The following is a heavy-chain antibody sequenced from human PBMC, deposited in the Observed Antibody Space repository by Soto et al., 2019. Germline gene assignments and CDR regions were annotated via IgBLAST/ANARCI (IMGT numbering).Heavy chain of an antibody. D-gene: IGHD5-18*01. Sequence: QVQLVQSGAEVKKPGASVKVSCKASGYTFTGYYMHWVRQAPGQGLEWMGWINPNSGGTNYAEKFQGWVTMTRDTSISTAYMELSRLRSDDTAVYYCARDGYTAMASGGMDVWGQGTTVTVSS. CDR1: GYTFTGYY. CDR2: INPNSGGT. V-gene: IGHV1-2*04. CDR3: ARDGYTAMASGGMDV. J-gene: IGHJ6*02.